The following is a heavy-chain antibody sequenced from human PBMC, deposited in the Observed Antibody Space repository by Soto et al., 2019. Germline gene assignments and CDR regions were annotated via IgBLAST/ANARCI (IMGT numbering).Heavy chain of an antibody. CDR1: GYSFTSYW. CDR2: IYPGDSDT. Sequence: GESLKISCKGSGYSFTSYWIGWVRQMPGKGLEWMGIIYPGDSDTRYSPSFQGQVTISADKSISTAYLQWSSLKASDTAMYYCARPLRHYYDSSGSPDVFDIWGQGTMVTVSS. J-gene: IGHJ3*02. V-gene: IGHV5-51*01. D-gene: IGHD3-22*01. CDR3: ARPLRHYYDSSGSPDVFDI.